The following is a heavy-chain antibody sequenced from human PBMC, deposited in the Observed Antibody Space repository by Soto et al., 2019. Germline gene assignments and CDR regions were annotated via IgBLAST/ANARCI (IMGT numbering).Heavy chain of an antibody. Sequence: QVQLQESGPGLVKTSETLSLTCTVSGGSMRTYYWSWIRQPPGKGLEWIGYVYYSGSTKFNPSLKSRVTISVDTSKNQFSLKLSSVTAADTDVYYCARGEYDSSGYYSFDSWGQGTLVTVSS. CDR2: VYYSGST. J-gene: IGHJ4*02. V-gene: IGHV4-59*01. D-gene: IGHD3-22*01. CDR3: ARGEYDSSGYYSFDS. CDR1: GGSMRTYY.